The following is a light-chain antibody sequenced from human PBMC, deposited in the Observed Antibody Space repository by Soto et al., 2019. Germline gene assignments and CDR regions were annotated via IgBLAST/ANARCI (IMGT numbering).Light chain of an antibody. CDR3: QQYHNDSPWT. J-gene: IGKJ1*01. CDR1: QSIRNY. CDR2: KAS. V-gene: IGKV1-5*03. Sequence: DIQMTQSPATLSASVGDRVTITCRASQSIRNYLAWYQQKPGKAPQVLIYKASNLETGVPSRFSGSGSGTEFALFISSLQPDDFATYYCQQYHNDSPWTFGQGTRWISN.